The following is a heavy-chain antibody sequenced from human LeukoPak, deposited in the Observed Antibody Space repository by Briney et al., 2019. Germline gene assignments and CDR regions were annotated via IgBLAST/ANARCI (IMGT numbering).Heavy chain of an antibody. D-gene: IGHD2-15*01. J-gene: IGHJ4*02. CDR1: GFTFDDYA. Sequence: GGSLRLSCAASGFTFDDYAMHWVRQAPGKGLEWVSGISWNSGSIGYADSVKGRFTISRDNAKNTLYLQMNSLRVEDTAVYYCARGRPHGSDYWGQGTLVTVSS. CDR2: ISWNSGSI. V-gene: IGHV3-9*01. CDR3: ARGRPHGSDY.